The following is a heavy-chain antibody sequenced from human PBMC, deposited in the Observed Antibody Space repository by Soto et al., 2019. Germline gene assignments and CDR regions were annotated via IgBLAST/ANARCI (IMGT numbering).Heavy chain of an antibody. CDR1: GGAVNSYY. CDR3: ARGQRFSDWFDP. J-gene: IGHJ5*02. V-gene: IGHV4-4*07. CDR2: IYSSGSS. Sequence: SATLSLTCTVSGGAVNSYYWNWLRQPAGKGLEWIGRIYSSGSSKYNPSLQSRVTMSLDTSKNRFSLRLTSVTAADTAVYYCARGQRFSDWFDPWGQGTLVTVS. D-gene: IGHD3-3*01.